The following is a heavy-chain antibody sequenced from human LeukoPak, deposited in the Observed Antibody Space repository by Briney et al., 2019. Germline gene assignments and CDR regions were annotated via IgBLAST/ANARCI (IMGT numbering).Heavy chain of an antibody. CDR1: GFTFSSYS. CDR2: ISSSSSYI. V-gene: IGHV3-21*01. CDR3: ARGRITIFGVVTYYFDY. Sequence: GSLRLSCAASGFTFSSYSMNWVRQAPGKGLEWVSSISSSSSYIYYADSVKGRFTISRDNAKNSLYLQMNSLRAEDTAVYYCARGRITIFGVVTYYFDYWGQGTLVTVSS. D-gene: IGHD3-3*01. J-gene: IGHJ4*02.